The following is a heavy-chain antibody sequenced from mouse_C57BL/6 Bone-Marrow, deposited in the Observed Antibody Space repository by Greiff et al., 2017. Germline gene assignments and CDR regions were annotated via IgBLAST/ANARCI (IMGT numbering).Heavy chain of an antibody. CDR2: ISSGSSTI. V-gene: IGHV5-17*01. Sequence: EVQGVESGGGLVKPGGSLKLSCAASGFTFSDYGMHWVRQAPEKGLEWVAYISSGSSTIYYADTVKGRFTISRDNAKTTLFLQMTSLRSEDTAMYYCERQTGTRAMDYWGQGTSVTVSS. CDR1: GFTFSDYG. J-gene: IGHJ4*01. D-gene: IGHD4-1*01. CDR3: ERQTGTRAMDY.